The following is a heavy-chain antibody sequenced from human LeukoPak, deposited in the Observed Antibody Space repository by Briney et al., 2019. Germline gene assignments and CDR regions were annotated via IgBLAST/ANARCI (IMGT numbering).Heavy chain of an antibody. V-gene: IGHV4-4*07. CDR1: GGSISSYY. D-gene: IGHD1-26*01. J-gene: IGHJ6*03. CDR2: IYTSGST. Sequence: SSETLSLTCTVSGGSISSYYWSWIRQPAGKGLEWIGRIYTSGSTNYNPSLKSRVTISVDTSQNQFSLRLSSVTAADTAVYYCASRVGPNYYYYYMDVWGKGTTVTISS. CDR3: ASRVGPNYYYYYMDV.